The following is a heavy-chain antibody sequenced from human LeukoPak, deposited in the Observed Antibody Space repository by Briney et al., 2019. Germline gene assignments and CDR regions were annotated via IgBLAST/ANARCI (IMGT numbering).Heavy chain of an antibody. D-gene: IGHD3-10*01. CDR1: GGSFSGYY. J-gene: IGHJ4*02. Sequence: SETLSLTCAVYGGSFSGYYWSWIRQPPGKGLEWIGEINHSGSTNYNPSLKSRVTISVDTSKNQFSLKLSSVTAADTAVYYCAGSGSQRSLFDYWGQGTLATVSS. V-gene: IGHV4-34*01. CDR3: AGSGSQRSLFDY. CDR2: INHSGST.